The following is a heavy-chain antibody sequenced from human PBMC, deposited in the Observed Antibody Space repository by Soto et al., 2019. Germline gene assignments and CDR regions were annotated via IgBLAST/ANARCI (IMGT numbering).Heavy chain of an antibody. CDR3: ARDLGFYDSRGYYSHAFDM. CDR2: IYHSGTT. CDR1: GGPIRSYY. Sequence: PSETLSLTCTVSGGPIRSYYWSWIRQPPGKGLEWIGHIYHSGTTNYNPSLEGRVTISVDMSKNQFSLDLRSVTAADTAVYSCARDLGFYDSRGYYSHAFDMWGQGTMVTVSS. V-gene: IGHV4-59*01. J-gene: IGHJ3*02. D-gene: IGHD3-22*01.